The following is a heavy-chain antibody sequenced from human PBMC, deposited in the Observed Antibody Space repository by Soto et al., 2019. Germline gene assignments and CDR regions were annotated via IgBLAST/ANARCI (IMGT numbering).Heavy chain of an antibody. V-gene: IGHV1-18*01. CDR1: GYTFTSYG. D-gene: IGHD5-12*01. Sequence: ASVKVSCKASGYTFTSYGISWVRQAPGQGLEWMGWISAYNGNTNYAQKLQGRVTMTTDTSRSTAYMELRSLRSDDTAVYYCAREGYSGYEWRAVVDSWGQGTLVTVSS. CDR2: ISAYNGNT. CDR3: AREGYSGYEWRAVVDS. J-gene: IGHJ4*02.